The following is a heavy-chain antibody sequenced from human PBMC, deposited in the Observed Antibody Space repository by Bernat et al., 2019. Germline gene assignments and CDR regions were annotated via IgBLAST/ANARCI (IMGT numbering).Heavy chain of an antibody. CDR3: VLVQTIGY. CDR1: GFSFSNYN. V-gene: IGHV3-48*02. J-gene: IGHJ4*02. D-gene: IGHD5-24*01. Sequence: EVQLVESGGGLVQPGGSLRLSCAASGFSFSNYNMNWVRQAPGKGLEWVSYISSSSSTIYYADSVKGRFTISRDNAKNSLYLQMNSLRDEDTAVYYFVLVQTIGYWGQRTLVTIS. CDR2: ISSSSSTI.